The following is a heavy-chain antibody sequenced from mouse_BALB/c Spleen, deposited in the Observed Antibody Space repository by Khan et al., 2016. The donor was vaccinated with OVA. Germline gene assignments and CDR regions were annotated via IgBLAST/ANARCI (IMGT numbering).Heavy chain of an antibody. Sequence: EVELVESGGGLVKPGGSLKLSCAASGFTFSDYYMYWVRQTPEKRLEWVATISDGGSYTYYPDSVKGRFTISRDNAKNNLYLQMSSLKSKDTAMYYCARGENCSFDYWDQGTTRTVSS. CDR1: GFTFSDYY. J-gene: IGHJ2*01. CDR3: ARGENCSFDY. V-gene: IGHV5-4*02. D-gene: IGHD4-1*01. CDR2: ISDGGSYT.